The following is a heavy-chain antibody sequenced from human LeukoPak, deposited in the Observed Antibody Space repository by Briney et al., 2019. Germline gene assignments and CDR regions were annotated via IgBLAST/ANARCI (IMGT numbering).Heavy chain of an antibody. D-gene: IGHD3-22*01. Sequence: GGSLRLSCAASGFTFSSYSMNWVRQASGKGLEWVSSISSSSYIYYADSVKGRFTISRDNAKNSLYLQMNSLRTEDTAVYYCARASYYDSSGYSDYWGQGTLVTVSS. CDR1: GFTFSSYS. V-gene: IGHV3-21*01. CDR2: ISSSSYI. J-gene: IGHJ4*02. CDR3: ARASYYDSSGYSDY.